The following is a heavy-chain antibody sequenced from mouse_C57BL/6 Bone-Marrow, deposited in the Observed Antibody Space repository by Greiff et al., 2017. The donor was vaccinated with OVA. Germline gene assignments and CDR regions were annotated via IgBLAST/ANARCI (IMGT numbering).Heavy chain of an antibody. CDR3: ARSYYSPLYWYFDV. CDR2: FHPYNDDT. CDR1: GYTFTTYP. D-gene: IGHD2-12*01. V-gene: IGHV1-47*01. J-gene: IGHJ1*03. Sequence: VMLVESGAELVKPGASVKMSCKASGYTFTTYPIEWMKQNHGKSLEWIGNFHPYNDDTKYNEKFKGKATLTVEKSSSTVYLELSRLTSDDSAVYYCARSYYSPLYWYFDVWGTGTTVTVSS.